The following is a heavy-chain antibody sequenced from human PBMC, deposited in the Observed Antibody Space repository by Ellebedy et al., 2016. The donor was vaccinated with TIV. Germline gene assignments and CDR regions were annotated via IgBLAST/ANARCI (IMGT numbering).Heavy chain of an antibody. J-gene: IGHJ4*02. CDR1: GGSISSSSYY. V-gene: IGHV4-39*07. CDR3: ARTYDPPWYYFDY. Sequence: MPSETLSLTCTVSGGSISSSSYYWGWIRQPPGKGLEWIGEVNHSGSTNYNPSLKSRVTISVDTSKNQFSLNLSSVTAADTAVYYCARTYDPPWYYFDYWGQGTLVTVSS. D-gene: IGHD3-22*01. CDR2: VNHSGST.